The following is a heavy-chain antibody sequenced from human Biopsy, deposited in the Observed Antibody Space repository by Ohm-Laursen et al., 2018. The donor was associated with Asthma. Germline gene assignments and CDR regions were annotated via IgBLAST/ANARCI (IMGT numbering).Heavy chain of an antibody. CDR3: ARWGSFGFDY. Sequence: TLSLTCAVSGGSISSGGYYWSWIRQHPRKGLEWIGYIYYSGSTYYNPSLKSRVTISVDTSKNQFSLNLSSVTAADTAVYYCARWGSFGFDYWGQGTLVTVSS. CDR2: IYYSGST. V-gene: IGHV4-31*11. CDR1: GGSISSGGYY. J-gene: IGHJ4*02. D-gene: IGHD7-27*01.